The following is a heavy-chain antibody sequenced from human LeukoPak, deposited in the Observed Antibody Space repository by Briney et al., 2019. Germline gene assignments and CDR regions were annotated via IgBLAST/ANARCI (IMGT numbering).Heavy chain of an antibody. CDR2: ISYDGSNK. CDR1: GFTFSSYA. J-gene: IGHJ4*02. D-gene: IGHD5-18*01. V-gene: IGHV3-30-3*01. CDR3: ARDPATHHPDTASDY. Sequence: GGSLRLSCAASGFTFSSYAMHWVRQAPGKGLEWVAVISYDGSNKYYPDSVKGRFTISRDNSKNTLYLQTNSLRAEDTAVYYCARDPATHHPDTASDYWGQGTLVTVSS.